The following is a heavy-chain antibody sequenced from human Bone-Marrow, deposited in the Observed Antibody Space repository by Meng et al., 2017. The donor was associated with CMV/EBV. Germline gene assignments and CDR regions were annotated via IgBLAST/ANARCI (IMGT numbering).Heavy chain of an antibody. V-gene: IGHV3-73*01. D-gene: IGHD6-19*01. CDR2: IKSKAKNYAT. CDR3: SRYMDNSASLSDY. CDR1: GFTFSGSA. J-gene: IGHJ4*02. Sequence: SGFTFSGSAIHWVRQASGKGLEWVGRIKSKAKNYATAYGASVQGRFTISRDDSKNTAYLQMNSLKTEDTATYYCSRYMDNSASLSDYWGQGTLVTVSS.